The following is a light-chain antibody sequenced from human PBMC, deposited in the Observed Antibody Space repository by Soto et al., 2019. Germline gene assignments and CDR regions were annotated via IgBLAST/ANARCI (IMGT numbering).Light chain of an antibody. CDR1: QLVIRD. CDR2: DTS. CDR3: QQYHNWPIT. Sequence: IVMTQSPAALSVSPGERVTLSCRASQLVIRDLAWYQQKPGQAPRLLIYDTSTRATGVPARFSGSGSGTEFTLTISSLQSEDFAVYYCQQYHNWPITFGQGTRLEIK. V-gene: IGKV3D-15*01. J-gene: IGKJ5*01.